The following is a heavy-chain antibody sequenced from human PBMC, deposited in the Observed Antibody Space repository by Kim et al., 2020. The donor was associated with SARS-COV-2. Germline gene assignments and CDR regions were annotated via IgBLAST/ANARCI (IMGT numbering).Heavy chain of an antibody. V-gene: IGHV1-18*01. Sequence: AQNLQGRVTMTTDTSTSTAYMELRSLRSDDTAVYYCARDGKYSTSLFDYWGQGTQVTVSS. D-gene: IGHD1-26*01. CDR3: ARDGKYSTSLFDY. J-gene: IGHJ4*02.